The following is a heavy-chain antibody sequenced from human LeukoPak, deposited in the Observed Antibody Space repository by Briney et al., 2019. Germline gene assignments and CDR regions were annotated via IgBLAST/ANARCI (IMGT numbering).Heavy chain of an antibody. V-gene: IGHV3-23*01. J-gene: IGHJ4*02. CDR2: ISGGGGST. Sequence: AGGSLRRSCAGSGFTFSSYGMSWVRQAPGKGLEWVSTISGGGGSTVYADSGKGRFTISRDNSKNTLYLQRNSLTAEDTAVYSCATDPSFYWGQGTLVTVSS. CDR1: GFTFSSYG. CDR3: ATDPSFY.